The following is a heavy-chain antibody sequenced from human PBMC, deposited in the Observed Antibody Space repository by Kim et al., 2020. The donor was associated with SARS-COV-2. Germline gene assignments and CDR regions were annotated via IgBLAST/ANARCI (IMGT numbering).Heavy chain of an antibody. Sequence: GGSLRLSCAASGFTFSSYAMSWVRQAPGKGLEWVSAISGSGGSTYYADSVKGRFTISRDNSKNTLYLQMNSLRAEDTAVYYCARLGEYYYDSRGGYWGQGNLVTVSS. CDR1: GFTFSSYA. V-gene: IGHV3-23*01. CDR2: ISGSGGST. D-gene: IGHD3-22*01. CDR3: ARLGEYYYDSRGGY. J-gene: IGHJ4*02.